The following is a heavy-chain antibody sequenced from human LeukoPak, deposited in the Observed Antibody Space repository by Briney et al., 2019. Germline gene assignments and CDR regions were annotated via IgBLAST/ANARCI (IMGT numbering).Heavy chain of an antibody. V-gene: IGHV4-34*01. D-gene: IGHD5-18*01. Sequence: GPLRLSCAVSGFTCSSCWMNWVRQPPGKGLEWIGEINHSGSTNYNPSLKSRVTISVDTSKNQFSLKLSSVTAADTAVYYCARAVGDTAMVTWSWFDPWGQGTLVTVSS. CDR3: ARAVGDTAMVTWSWFDP. J-gene: IGHJ5*02. CDR1: GFTCSSCW. CDR2: INHSGST.